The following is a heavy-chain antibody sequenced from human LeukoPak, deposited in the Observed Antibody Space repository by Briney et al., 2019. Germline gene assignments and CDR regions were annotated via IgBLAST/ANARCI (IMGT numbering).Heavy chain of an antibody. V-gene: IGHV4-59*12. CDR3: ARVGDGYNPYYYYMDV. CDR1: GGSISSYY. CDR2: IYYSGST. J-gene: IGHJ6*03. D-gene: IGHD5-24*01. Sequence: SETLSLTCTVSGGSISSYYWGWIRQPPGKGLEWIGYIYYSGSTNYNPSLKSRVTISVDTSKNQFSLKLSSVTAADTAVYYCARVGDGYNPYYYYMDVWGKRTTVTVSS.